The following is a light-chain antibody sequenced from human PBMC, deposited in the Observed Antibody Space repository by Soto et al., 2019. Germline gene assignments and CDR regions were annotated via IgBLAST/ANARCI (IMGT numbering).Light chain of an antibody. CDR1: QSVSSSY. J-gene: IGKJ1*01. V-gene: IGKV3-20*01. CDR2: GAS. Sequence: EIVLTQSPGTLSLSPGERATLSCRASQSVSSSYLAWYQQKPGQAPRLLIYGASSRATGIPDRFSGSGSGTDFTLTISRLEPEDFAVYYCQQSGSSGTFGQGTKVEIK. CDR3: QQSGSSGT.